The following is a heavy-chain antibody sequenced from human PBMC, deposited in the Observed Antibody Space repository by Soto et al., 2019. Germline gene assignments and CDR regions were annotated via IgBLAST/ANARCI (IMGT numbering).Heavy chain of an antibody. J-gene: IGHJ5*02. CDR2: IDGSGTII. D-gene: IGHD3-10*01. CDR3: VTARGPQGWFDP. V-gene: IGHV3-11*01. CDR1: GFTFSDYY. Sequence: QVQLVESVGGLVKPGGSLRLSCAASGFTFSDYYMTWIRQAPGKGLEWVSYIDGSGTIIYYADSVKGRFTISRDNAQNSPFLQMNSLRAEDTAIYYCVTARGPQGWFDPWGQGTLVTVSS.